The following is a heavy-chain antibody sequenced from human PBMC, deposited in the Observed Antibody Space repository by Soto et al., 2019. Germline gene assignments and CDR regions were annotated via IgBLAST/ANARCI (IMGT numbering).Heavy chain of an antibody. CDR2: IIPIFGTA. Sequence: QVQLVQSGAEVKKPGSSVKVSCKASGGTFSSYAISWVRQAPGQGLEWMGGIIPIFGTANYAQKFQGRVTITAGESTSTAYMELSSLRSEDTAVYYCARVGGSGYSSSWHSFDYWGQGTLVTVSS. V-gene: IGHV1-69*01. J-gene: IGHJ4*02. D-gene: IGHD6-13*01. CDR1: GGTFSSYA. CDR3: ARVGGSGYSSSWHSFDY.